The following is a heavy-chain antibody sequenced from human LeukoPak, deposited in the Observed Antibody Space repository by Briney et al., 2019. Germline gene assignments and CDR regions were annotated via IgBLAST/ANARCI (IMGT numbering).Heavy chain of an antibody. J-gene: IGHJ3*02. V-gene: IGHV4-4*07. CDR2: IYTSGST. Sequence: SETLSLTCTVSGGSISSYYWSWIRQPAGKGLEWIGRIYTSGSTNYNPSLKSRVTMSVDTSKNQFSLKLSSVTAADTAVYYCARGRSSGWYEGGAFDIWRQGTMVTVSS. D-gene: IGHD6-19*01. CDR1: GGSISSYY. CDR3: ARGRSSGWYEGGAFDI.